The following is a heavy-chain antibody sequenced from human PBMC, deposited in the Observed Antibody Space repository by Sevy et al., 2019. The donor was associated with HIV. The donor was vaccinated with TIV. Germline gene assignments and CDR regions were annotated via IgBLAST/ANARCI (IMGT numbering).Heavy chain of an antibody. V-gene: IGHV3-30-3*01. CDR3: ARADYGDYSGEFDY. D-gene: IGHD4-17*01. CDR1: GITFSSHA. Sequence: GGSLRLSCAASGITFSSHAMHWVRQAPGKGLEWVTIISYDGSNKYYADSVKGRFTISRDNSKNTLYLQMNSLRAEDTAVYYCARADYGDYSGEFDYWGQETLVTVSS. CDR2: ISYDGSNK. J-gene: IGHJ4*02.